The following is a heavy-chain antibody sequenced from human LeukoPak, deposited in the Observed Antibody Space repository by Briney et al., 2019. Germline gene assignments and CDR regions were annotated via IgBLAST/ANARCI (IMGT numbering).Heavy chain of an antibody. V-gene: IGHV4-34*01. CDR2: INHSGST. CDR3: ARGYSSSSGYYFDY. J-gene: IGHJ4*02. Sequence: SGTLSLTCAVYGGSFSGYYWSWIRQPPGKGLEWIGEINHSGSTNYNPSLKSRVTISVDTSKNQFSLKLSSVTAADTAVYYCARGYSSSSGYYFDYWGQGTLVTVSS. D-gene: IGHD6-6*01. CDR1: GGSFSGYY.